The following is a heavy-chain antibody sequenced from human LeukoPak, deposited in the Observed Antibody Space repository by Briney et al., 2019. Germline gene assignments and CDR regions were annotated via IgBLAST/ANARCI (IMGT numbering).Heavy chain of an antibody. CDR2: SSSRTSYL. CDR1: GFTFSSYS. Sequence: PGGSLRLSCAASGFTFSSYSMNWVRQAPGRGLEWVSSSSSRTSYLYYADSVKGRFTISRDNAKNSLYLQMNSLRSEDTAVYYCAREGGITMVRGVSGYFDYWGRGTLVTVSS. CDR3: AREGGITMVRGVSGYFDY. V-gene: IGHV3-21*01. J-gene: IGHJ4*02. D-gene: IGHD3-10*01.